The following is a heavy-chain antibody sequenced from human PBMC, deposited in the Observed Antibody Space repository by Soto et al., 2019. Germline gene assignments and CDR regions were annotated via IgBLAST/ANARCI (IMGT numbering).Heavy chain of an antibody. CDR2: IIPIFGTA. CDR1: GGTFSSYA. J-gene: IGHJ5*02. Sequence: QVQWVQSGAEVKKPGSSVKVSCKASGGTFSSYAISWVRQAPGQGLEWMGGIIPIFGTANYAQKFQGRVTITADESTSTAYMELSSLRSEDKAVYYCASMRREHSSSSSWFDPWGQGTLVTVSS. CDR3: ASMRREHSSSSSWFDP. V-gene: IGHV1-69*12. D-gene: IGHD6-6*01.